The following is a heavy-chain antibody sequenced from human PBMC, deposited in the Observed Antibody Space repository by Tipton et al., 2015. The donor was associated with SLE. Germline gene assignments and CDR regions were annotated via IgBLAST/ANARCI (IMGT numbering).Heavy chain of an antibody. CDR1: GYIFTSYG. CDR3: ASHFNYPGGWIDP. V-gene: IGHV1-18*01. Sequence: QLVQSGAEVKKPGASVKVSCKASGYIFTSYGISWVRQAPGQGLEWVGWNNAYDGNTNYARKLKGRVTMATDTSTSTAYMELSSLEFDDTAVYLCASHFNYPGGWIDPWGQGTLVTVSS. J-gene: IGHJ5*02. CDR2: NNAYDGNT. D-gene: IGHD3-3*02.